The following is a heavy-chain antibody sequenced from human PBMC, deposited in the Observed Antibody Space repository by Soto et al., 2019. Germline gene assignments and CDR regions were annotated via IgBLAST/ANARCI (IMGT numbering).Heavy chain of an antibody. V-gene: IGHV3-33*01. J-gene: IGHJ3*02. CDR3: ARVGLVVGDAFDI. CDR2: IWYDGSNK. Sequence: GGSLRLSCAASGFTFSSYGMHWVRQAPGKGLEWVAVIWYDGSNKYYADSVKGRFTISRDNSKNSLYLQMNSLRAEDTAVYYCARVGLVVGDAFDIWGQGTMVTVSS. CDR1: GFTFSSYG. D-gene: IGHD2-21*01.